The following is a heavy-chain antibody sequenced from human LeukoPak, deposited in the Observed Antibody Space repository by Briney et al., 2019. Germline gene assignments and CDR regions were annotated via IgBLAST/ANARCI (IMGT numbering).Heavy chain of an antibody. CDR2: IIPIFGTA. CDR3: ARATVTDYYGSGSYFDY. CDR1: GGTFSSYA. Sequence: SVKVSCKASGGTFSSYAISWVRQAPGRGLEWMGGIIPIFGTANYAQKFQGRVTITADESTSTAYMELSSLRSEDTAVYYCARATVTDYYGSGSYFDYWGQGTLVTVSS. J-gene: IGHJ4*02. V-gene: IGHV1-69*13. D-gene: IGHD3-10*01.